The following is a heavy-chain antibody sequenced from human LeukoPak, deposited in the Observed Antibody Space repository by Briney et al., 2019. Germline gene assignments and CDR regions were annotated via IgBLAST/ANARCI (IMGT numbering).Heavy chain of an antibody. CDR2: IKQDGSEK. J-gene: IGHJ6*02. D-gene: IGHD3-3*01. CDR3: ARDNRITIFGVVTDDYGMDV. Sequence: GGSLRLSCAASGFTFSSYWMSWVRQAPGKGLEWVANIKQDGSEKYYVDSVKGRFTISRDNAKNSLYLQMNSLRAEDTAVYYCARDNRITIFGVVTDDYGMDVWGQETTVTVSS. CDR1: GFTFSSYW. V-gene: IGHV3-7*01.